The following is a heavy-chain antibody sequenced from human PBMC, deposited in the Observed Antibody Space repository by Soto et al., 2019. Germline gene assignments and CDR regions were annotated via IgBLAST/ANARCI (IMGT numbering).Heavy chain of an antibody. V-gene: IGHV3-74*01. Sequence: GGSMRLSCAASGLTFNSYAMSWVRQAPGKGLVWVSRINSDGSSTSYADSVKGRFTISRDNAKNTLYLQMNSLRAEDTAVYYCARAIGWYAEYGMDVWGQGTTVTVSS. D-gene: IGHD6-19*01. CDR2: INSDGSST. CDR3: ARAIGWYAEYGMDV. J-gene: IGHJ6*02. CDR1: GLTFNSYA.